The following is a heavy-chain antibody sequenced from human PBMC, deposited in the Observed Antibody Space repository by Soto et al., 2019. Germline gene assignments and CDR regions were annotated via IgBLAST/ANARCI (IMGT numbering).Heavy chain of an antibody. CDR2: IKQDGSEK. Sequence: EVQLVESGGGLVQPGGSLRLSCAASGFTFSSYWMSWVRQAPGKGLEWVANIKQDGSEKYYVDSVKGRFTISRDNAKNSLYLQMNSLRAEETAVYYCARDLIGVGRRIKGLYCSSTSCFPRRMHYMDVWGKGTTVTVSS. J-gene: IGHJ6*03. V-gene: IGHV3-7*01. CDR1: GFTFSSYW. CDR3: ARDLIGVGRRIKGLYCSSTSCFPRRMHYMDV. D-gene: IGHD2-2*01.